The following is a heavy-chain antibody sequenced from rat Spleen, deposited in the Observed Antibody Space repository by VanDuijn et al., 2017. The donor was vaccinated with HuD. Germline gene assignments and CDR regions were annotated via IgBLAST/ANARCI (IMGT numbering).Heavy chain of an antibody. J-gene: IGHJ3*01. V-gene: IGHV5-25*01. D-gene: IGHD1-11*01. CDR2: ISTGGGST. CDR3: ARLGTEAIGNWFSY. CDR1: GFTFSDYD. Sequence: EVQLVESGGGLVQPGRSLKLSCIASGFTFSDYDMAWVRQAPTKGLEWVAYISTGGGSTYYRDSVKGRFTISRDNAKSTLYLQMDSLTSEDTATYYCARLGTEAIGNWFSYWGQGTLVSVSS.